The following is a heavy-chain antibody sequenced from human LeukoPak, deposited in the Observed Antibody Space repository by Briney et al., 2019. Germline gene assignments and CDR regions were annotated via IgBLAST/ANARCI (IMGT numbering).Heavy chain of an antibody. J-gene: IGHJ4*02. V-gene: IGHV3-30*18. D-gene: IGHD5-18*01. Sequence: GGSLRLSCAASGFTFSNYGVHWVRQAPGKGLEWVAVISNDGSSKYSADSVKGRITISRDNSKSTLYLQMNSLRAEDTAVYYCAKDLVRGYNYGSTGPDYWGQGTLVTVSS. CDR1: GFTFSNYG. CDR2: ISNDGSSK. CDR3: AKDLVRGYNYGSTGPDY.